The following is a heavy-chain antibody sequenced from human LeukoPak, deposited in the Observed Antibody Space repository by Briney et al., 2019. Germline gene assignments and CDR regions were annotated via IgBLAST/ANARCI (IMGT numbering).Heavy chain of an antibody. CDR2: ISWDGSST. D-gene: IGHD1-1*01. Sequence: GGSLRLSCAASGFNFDDYAMHWVRQAPGKGLEWVSSISWDGSSTGYAESVKGRFTISRDSATNSLYLQMNSLRAEDMALYYCAKDRGNSRYYYYMDVWSRGTTVTVSS. CDR1: GFNFDDYA. J-gene: IGHJ6*03. CDR3: AKDRGNSRYYYYMDV. V-gene: IGHV3-9*03.